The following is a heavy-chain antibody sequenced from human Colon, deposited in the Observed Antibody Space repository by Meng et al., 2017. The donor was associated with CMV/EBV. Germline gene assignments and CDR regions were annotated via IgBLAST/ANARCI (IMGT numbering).Heavy chain of an antibody. Sequence: SVKVSCKASGGTFSSYATSWVRQAPGQGLEWMGGIIPIFGTANYAQKFQGRVTITTDESTSTAYMELSSLRSEDTAVYYCARGVIVRGYDLGYFDYWGQGTLVTVSS. D-gene: IGHD5-12*01. CDR1: GGTFSSYA. V-gene: IGHV1-69*05. CDR3: ARGVIVRGYDLGYFDY. CDR2: IIPIFGTA. J-gene: IGHJ4*02.